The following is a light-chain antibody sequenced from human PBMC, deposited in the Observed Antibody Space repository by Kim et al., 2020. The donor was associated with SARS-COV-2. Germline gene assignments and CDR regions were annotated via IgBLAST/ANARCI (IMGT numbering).Light chain of an antibody. V-gene: IGKV3D-20*01. CDR2: DAS. Sequence: SPGERATLSCGASQSVNNNYLAWYQQKPGLAPRLLIYDASNRATGIPDRFSGSGSGTDFTLTISRLEPEDFAVYYCQQDGRTPLTFGGGTKVEIK. CDR1: QSVNNNY. J-gene: IGKJ4*01. CDR3: QQDGRTPLT.